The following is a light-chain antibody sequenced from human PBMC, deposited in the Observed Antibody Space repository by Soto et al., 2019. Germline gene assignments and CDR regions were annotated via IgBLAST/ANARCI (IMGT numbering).Light chain of an antibody. CDR3: CSYAGTYSVI. CDR2: DVD. Sequence: QSALTQPRSVSGSPGQSVTISCTGTSSDVGRYNYVSWYQQHPGKAPKLMIYDVDKRPSVVPDRFSGSKSGDTASLTISGLQAEDEAEYYCCSYAGTYSVIFGGGTKLTVL. V-gene: IGLV2-11*01. CDR1: SSDVGRYNY. J-gene: IGLJ2*01.